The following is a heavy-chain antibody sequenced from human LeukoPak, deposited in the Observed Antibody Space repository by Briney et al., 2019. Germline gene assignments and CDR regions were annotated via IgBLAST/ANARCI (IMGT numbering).Heavy chain of an antibody. CDR3: AKHIYGVVSIQQ. CDR2: IRSKTDGGTT. CDR1: GFTFRDAW. J-gene: IGHJ1*01. D-gene: IGHD3-3*01. V-gene: IGHV3-15*01. Sequence: PGGSLRLSYAASGFTFRDAWMTWVRQAPGKGLEWVGRIRSKTDGGTTDYAVSVQGRFTVSRDDSKNTLYLQMSSLKTEDTAVYYCAKHIYGVVSIQQWGQGTLVTVSS.